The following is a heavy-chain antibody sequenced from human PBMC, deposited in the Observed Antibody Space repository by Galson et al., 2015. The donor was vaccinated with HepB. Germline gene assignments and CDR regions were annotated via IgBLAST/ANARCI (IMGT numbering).Heavy chain of an antibody. Sequence: SLRLSCAASGFTVSSNYMSWVRQAPGKGLEWVSVIYSGGSTYYADSVKGRFTISRDNSKDTLYLQMNSLRAEDTAVYYCARATPLYYYYGMDVWGQGTTVTVSS. V-gene: IGHV3-66*01. CDR1: GFTVSSNY. D-gene: IGHD4-11*01. CDR3: ARATPLYYYYGMDV. J-gene: IGHJ6*02. CDR2: IYSGGST.